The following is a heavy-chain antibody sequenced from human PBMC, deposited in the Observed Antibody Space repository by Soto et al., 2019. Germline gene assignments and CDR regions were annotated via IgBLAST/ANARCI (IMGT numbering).Heavy chain of an antibody. Sequence: QVQLVQSGAEVKKTGSSVKVSCKASGGTFNSYVFNWVRQAPGQGLELMGGIISIFGTPNYGQKFQGRVTITADESTSTGCMELSSLTSEETAIYYCARDLGSGYDPGDYWGQGPLVTFSS. J-gene: IGHJ4*02. D-gene: IGHD5-12*01. CDR3: ARDLGSGYDPGDY. V-gene: IGHV1-69*12. CDR2: IISIFGTP. CDR1: GGTFNSYV.